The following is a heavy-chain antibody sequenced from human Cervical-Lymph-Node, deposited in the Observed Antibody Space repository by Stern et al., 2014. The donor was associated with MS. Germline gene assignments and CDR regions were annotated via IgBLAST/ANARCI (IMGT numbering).Heavy chain of an antibody. V-gene: IGHV4-59*01. CDR1: GASITSYY. CDR2: IYYSGTT. J-gene: IGHJ5*02. Sequence: VQLVESGPGLLRPSETLSLTCTVSGASITSYYWSWIRQPPGKGLEWIGYIYYSGTTNYNASLKGRVAISIDTSNTQFSLRLSSVTAADTAVYYCARATDLWGQGTLVTVSS. CDR3: ARATDL.